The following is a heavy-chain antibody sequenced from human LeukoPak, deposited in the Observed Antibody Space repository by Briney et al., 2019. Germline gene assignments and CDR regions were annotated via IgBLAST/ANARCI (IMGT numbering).Heavy chain of an antibody. V-gene: IGHV3-30*18. CDR1: VVTFSSYC. D-gene: IGHD2-15*01. J-gene: IGHJ4*02. CDR2: IPYDGSNK. Sequence: GGSLRLSCAASVVTFSSYCMHGVRQARARGLEGVAVIPYDGSNKYYADTVKGRLTIPRDDSKNTLYLQMDSLRVEDTAVYYCAKDGRGSFDYWGQGTLVTVSS. CDR3: AKDGRGSFDY.